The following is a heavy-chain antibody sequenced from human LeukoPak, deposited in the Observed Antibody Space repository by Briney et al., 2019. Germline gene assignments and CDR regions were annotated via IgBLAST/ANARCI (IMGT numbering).Heavy chain of an antibody. CDR3: ARGGIAAPGGDYYFDY. CDR1: GGSFSGYY. D-gene: IGHD6-13*01. V-gene: IGHV4-34*01. J-gene: IGHJ4*02. CDR2: INHSGST. Sequence: SETLSLTCAVYGGSFSGYYWSWIRKPPGKGLEWIGEINHSGSTNYNPSPKSRVTISVDTSKNQFSLKLSSVTAADTAVYYCARGGIAAPGGDYYFDYWGQGTLVTVSS.